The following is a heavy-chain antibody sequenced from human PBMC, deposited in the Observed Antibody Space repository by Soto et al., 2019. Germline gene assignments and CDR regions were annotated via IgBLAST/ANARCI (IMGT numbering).Heavy chain of an antibody. J-gene: IGHJ6*02. CDR1: GFTFSSYG. Sequence: GGSLRLSCAASGFTFSSYGMHWVRQAPGKGLEWVAVIWYDGSNKYYADSVKGRFTISRDNSKNTLYLQMNSLRAEDTAVYYCARELDVGAHYYYGMDVWGQGTTVTVSS. CDR2: IWYDGSNK. CDR3: ARELDVGAHYYYGMDV. D-gene: IGHD3-10*02. V-gene: IGHV3-33*01.